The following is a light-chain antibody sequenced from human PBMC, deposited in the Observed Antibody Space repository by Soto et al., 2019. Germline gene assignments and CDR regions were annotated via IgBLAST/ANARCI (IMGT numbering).Light chain of an antibody. Sequence: QSVLTQPASVSGSPGQSITISCTGTNSDIGAYNFVSWYQHHPGKAPKLIIFGVSDRPSGVSDRFSCSKSGNTASLTISGLQDEDEADYYCSSYISSSTPYVFGTGTKVTVL. V-gene: IGLV2-14*03. CDR3: SSYISSSTPYV. J-gene: IGLJ1*01. CDR2: GVS. CDR1: NSDIGAYNF.